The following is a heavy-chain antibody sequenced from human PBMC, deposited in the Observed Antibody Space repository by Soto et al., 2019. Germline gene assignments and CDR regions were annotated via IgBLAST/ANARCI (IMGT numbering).Heavy chain of an antibody. CDR1: GFTFSYYA. D-gene: IGHD6-19*01. CDR3: ARDETYTSGWYTIDY. J-gene: IGHJ4*02. Sequence: GGSLRLSCAASGFTFSYYAMHWVRQAPGKGLEYVSAISNNGGSTYYANSVKGRFIISRDNYKNTLYLQMGSLRAEDMAVYYCARDETYTSGWYTIDYWGQGTLVTVSS. CDR2: ISNNGGST. V-gene: IGHV3-64*01.